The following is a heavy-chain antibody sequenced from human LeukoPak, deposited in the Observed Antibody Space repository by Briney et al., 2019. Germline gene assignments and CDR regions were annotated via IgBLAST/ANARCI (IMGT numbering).Heavy chain of an antibody. J-gene: IGHJ5*02. V-gene: IGHV3-23*01. CDR1: GFTFSSYA. D-gene: IGHD1-20*01. CDR3: AKEQYNWNQYNWFDP. Sequence: GGSLRLSCAASGFTFSSYAMSWVRQAPGKGLEWVSAISGSGGSTYYADSVKGRFTISRDNSKNTLYLQLNSLRAEDTAVYYCAKEQYNWNQYNWFDPWGQGTLVTVSS. CDR2: ISGSGGST.